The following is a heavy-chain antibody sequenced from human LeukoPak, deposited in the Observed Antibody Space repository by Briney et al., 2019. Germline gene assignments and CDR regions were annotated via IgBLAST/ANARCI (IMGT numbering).Heavy chain of an antibody. D-gene: IGHD2-2*02. CDR2: INPNSGGT. J-gene: IGHJ5*02. CDR1: GYSFTGYY. V-gene: IGHV1-2*02. Sequence: ASVKVSCKASGYSFTGYYIHWVRQAPGQGLEWMGWINPNSGGTNYAQKFQGRVTMTGDTSISTAYMELSRLRSDDTAVYYCARGDIVVLPAGIPHNWFDPWGQGTLVTVSS. CDR3: ARGDIVVLPAGIPHNWFDP.